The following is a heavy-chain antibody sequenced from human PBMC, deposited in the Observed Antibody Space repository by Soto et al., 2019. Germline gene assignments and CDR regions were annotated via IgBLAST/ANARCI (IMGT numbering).Heavy chain of an antibody. V-gene: IGHV3-72*01. CDR2: MRNKDNTYTT. Sequence: GGSLRLSCAGSGFIFSDHYIDWVRQAPGKGPEWVARMRNKDNTYTTEYGASVKGRFIVSRDDSRNSAYLQMNRLQTEDTATYYCARASGGQPLFDYWGKGTPVTVS. D-gene: IGHD1-26*01. CDR3: ARASGGQPLFDY. CDR1: GFIFSDHY. J-gene: IGHJ4*02.